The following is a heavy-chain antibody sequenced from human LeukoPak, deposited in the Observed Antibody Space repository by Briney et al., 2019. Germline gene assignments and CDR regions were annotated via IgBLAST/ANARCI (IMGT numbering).Heavy chain of an antibody. CDR3: TTGGERGYYDFWSGYYLNL. J-gene: IGHJ3*01. V-gene: IGHV3-15*01. D-gene: IGHD3-3*01. CDR2: IKSKTDGGTT. Sequence: GGSLRLSCAASGFTFSNAWMSWVRQAPGKGLEWDGRIKSKTDGGTTDYAAPVKGRFTISRDDSKNTLYLQMNSLKTEDTAVYYCTTGGERGYYDFWSGYYLNLWGQGTMVTVSS. CDR1: GFTFSNAW.